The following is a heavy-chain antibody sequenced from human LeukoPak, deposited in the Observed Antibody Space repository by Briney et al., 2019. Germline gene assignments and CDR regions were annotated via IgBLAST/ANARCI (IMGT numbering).Heavy chain of an antibody. V-gene: IGHV5-51*01. Sequence: GESLKISCKGSGYSFTSYWIGWVRQMPGKGLEWMGIIYPGDSDTRYSPSFQGQVTISADKSISTAYLQWSSLKASDTAMYHCVGTSSSGYYYDYYYMDVWGKGTTVTVSS. D-gene: IGHD3-22*01. CDR2: IYPGDSDT. J-gene: IGHJ6*03. CDR3: VGTSSSGYYYDYYYMDV. CDR1: GYSFTSYW.